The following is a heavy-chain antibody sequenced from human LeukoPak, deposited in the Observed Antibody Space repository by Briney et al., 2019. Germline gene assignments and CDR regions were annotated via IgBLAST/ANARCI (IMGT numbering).Heavy chain of an antibody. CDR1: GYTFTSYG. J-gene: IGHJ4*02. CDR2: INPNSGGT. Sequence: GASVKVSCKASGYTFTSYGISWVRQAPGQGLEWMGRINPNSGGTNYAQKFQGRVTMTRDTSISTAYMELSRLRSDDTAVYYCARGTYYYDSSGYFDYWGQGTLVTVSS. V-gene: IGHV1-2*06. D-gene: IGHD3-22*01. CDR3: ARGTYYYDSSGYFDY.